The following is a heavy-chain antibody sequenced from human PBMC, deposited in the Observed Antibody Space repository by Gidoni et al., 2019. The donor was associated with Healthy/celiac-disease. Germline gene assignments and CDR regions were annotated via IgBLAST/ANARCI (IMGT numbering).Heavy chain of an antibody. CDR2: ISYDGSNK. D-gene: IGHD1-26*01. CDR3: AKDLQWELLAYLDY. J-gene: IGHJ4*02. Sequence: QVQLVESGGGVVQPGRSLSLSCAASGFTFSSYGMHWFRQAPGKGLEWVAVISYDGSNKYYADSVKGRFTISRDNSKNTLYLQMNSLRAEDTAVYYCAKDLQWELLAYLDYWGQGTLVTVSS. CDR1: GFTFSSYG. V-gene: IGHV3-30*18.